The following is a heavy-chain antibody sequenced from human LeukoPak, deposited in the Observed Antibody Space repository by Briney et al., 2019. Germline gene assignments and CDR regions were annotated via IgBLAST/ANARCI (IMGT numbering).Heavy chain of an antibody. Sequence: SSETLSLTCTVSGGSISSYYWSWIRQPAGKGLEWIGRMHSSGSTNYNPSIKSRVTMSLDTPKNQFSLKVDSVTAADTAMYYCAREAVHYGSGSHDYWGQGTLVAVSS. J-gene: IGHJ4*02. V-gene: IGHV4-4*07. CDR1: GGSISSYY. CDR2: MHSSGST. CDR3: AREAVHYGSGSHDY. D-gene: IGHD3-10*01.